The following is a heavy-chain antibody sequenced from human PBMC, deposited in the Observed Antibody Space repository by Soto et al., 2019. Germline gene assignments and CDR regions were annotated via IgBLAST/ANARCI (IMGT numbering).Heavy chain of an antibody. CDR2: IYYSGST. V-gene: IGHV4-59*08. CDR1: GGSINSYY. CDR3: ARRYGTLFDY. D-gene: IGHD4-17*01. J-gene: IGHJ4*02. Sequence: SDTLSLTCTVSGGSINSYYWSWIRQPPGKGLEWIGYIYYSGSTNYNPSLKSRVTISVDTSKNQFSLKLSSVTAADTAVYYCARRYGTLFDYWGQGTLVTVSS.